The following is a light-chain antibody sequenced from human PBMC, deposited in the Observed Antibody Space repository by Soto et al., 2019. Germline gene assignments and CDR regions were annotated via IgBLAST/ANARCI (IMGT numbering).Light chain of an antibody. V-gene: IGKV3-11*01. Sequence: EIVLTQSPATLSLSPGERATLSCRASQSVSSYLAWYQQKPGQAPRLLIYDASNRATGIPARFSGSGSGTDFTLTSSSLEPEDFAVYSCQQRSNWPPITFGNGTRLEIK. CDR3: QQRSNWPPIT. CDR2: DAS. CDR1: QSVSSY. J-gene: IGKJ5*01.